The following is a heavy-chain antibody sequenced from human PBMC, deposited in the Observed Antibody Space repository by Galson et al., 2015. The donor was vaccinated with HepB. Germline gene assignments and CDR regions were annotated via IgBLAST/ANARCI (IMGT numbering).Heavy chain of an antibody. Sequence: ETLSLTCAVYGGSFSGYYWSWIRQPPGKGLEWIGEINHSGSTNYNPSLKSRATISVDTSKNQFSLKLSSVTAADTAVYYCARVPGSGPAVIVPAANAFDIWGQGTMVTVSS. D-gene: IGHD2-2*01. V-gene: IGHV4-34*01. J-gene: IGHJ3*02. CDR1: GGSFSGYY. CDR2: INHSGST. CDR3: ARVPGSGPAVIVPAANAFDI.